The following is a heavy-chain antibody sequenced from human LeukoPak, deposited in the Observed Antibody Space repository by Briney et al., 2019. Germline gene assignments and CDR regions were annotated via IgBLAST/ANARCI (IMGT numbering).Heavy chain of an antibody. CDR2: ISGSGGST. CDR3: ANHLTGYTPFDY. Sequence: GGSLRLSCAASGFTSSSYAMSWVRQAPGKGLEWVSAISGSGGSTYYADSVKGRFTISRDNSKNTLYLQMNSLRAEDTAVYCCANHLTGYTPFDYWGQGTLVTVSS. CDR1: GFTSSSYA. J-gene: IGHJ4*02. D-gene: IGHD3-9*01. V-gene: IGHV3-23*01.